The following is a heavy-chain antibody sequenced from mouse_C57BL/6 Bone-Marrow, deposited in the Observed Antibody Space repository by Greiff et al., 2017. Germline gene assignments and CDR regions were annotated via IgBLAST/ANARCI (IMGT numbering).Heavy chain of an antibody. D-gene: IGHD1-1*01. V-gene: IGHV1-55*01. J-gene: IGHJ3*01. CDR3: ARNYYGSSYSAWFAY. CDR1: GYTFTSYW. Sequence: VKLQPPGAELVKPGASVKMSCKASGYTFTSYWITWVKQRPGQGLEWIGDIYPGSGSTNYNEKFKSKATLTVDTSSSTAYMQLSSLTSEDSAVYYCARNYYGSSYSAWFAYWGQGTLVTVSA. CDR2: IYPGSGST.